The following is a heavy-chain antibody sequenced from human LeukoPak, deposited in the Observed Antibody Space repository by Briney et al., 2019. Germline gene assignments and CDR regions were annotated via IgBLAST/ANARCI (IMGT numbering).Heavy chain of an antibody. Sequence: SLKVSCKASGGTFSSYAISWVRQAPGQGLEWMGGIIPIFGTANYAQKFQGRVTITADKSTSTAYMELSSLRSEDTAVYYCVVGYSYGPWYYGMDVWGKGTTVTVSS. J-gene: IGHJ6*04. D-gene: IGHD5-18*01. CDR3: VVGYSYGPWYYGMDV. V-gene: IGHV1-69*06. CDR2: IIPIFGTA. CDR1: GGTFSSYA.